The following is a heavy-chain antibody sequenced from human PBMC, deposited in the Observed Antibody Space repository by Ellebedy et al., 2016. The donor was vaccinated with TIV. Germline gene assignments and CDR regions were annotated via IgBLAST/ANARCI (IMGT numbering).Heavy chain of an antibody. V-gene: IGHV4-59*12. CDR2: IYYSGST. D-gene: IGHD3-22*01. CDR1: GGSISSYY. J-gene: IGHJ4*02. Sequence: SETLSLTXTVSGGSISSYYWSWIRQPPGKGLEWIGYIYYSGSTNYNPSLKSRVTISVDTSKNQFSLKLSSVTAADTAVYYCARGEIGDYYDSSGYYCYWGQGTLVTVSS. CDR3: ARGEIGDYYDSSGYYCY.